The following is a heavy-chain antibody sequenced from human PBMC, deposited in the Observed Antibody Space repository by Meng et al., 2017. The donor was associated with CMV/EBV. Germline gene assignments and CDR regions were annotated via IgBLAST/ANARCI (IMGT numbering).Heavy chain of an antibody. CDR3: ALGGSYGSDNWFDP. J-gene: IGHJ5*02. D-gene: IGHD5-18*01. CDR1: GYSCTGYY. V-gene: IGHV1-2*02. CDR2: INPNSGGT. Sequence: SGYSCTGYYKHWVRQAPGQGLEWMGWINPNSGGTNYAQKFQGRVTMTRDTSISTAYMELGRLRSDDTAVYYCALGGSYGSDNWFDPWGQGTLVTVSS.